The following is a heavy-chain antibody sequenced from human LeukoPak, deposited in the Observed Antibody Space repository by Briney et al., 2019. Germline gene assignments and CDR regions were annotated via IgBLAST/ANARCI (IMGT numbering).Heavy chain of an antibody. CDR3: CGTITAAAGTFDY. J-gene: IGHJ4*02. CDR2: IIPIFGTA. D-gene: IGHD6-13*01. Sequence: SVKVSCKASGGTFSSYAISWVRQAPGQGLEWMGGIIPIFGTANYAQKFQGRVTITADKSTSTAYMELSSLRSEDTAAYYCCGTITAAAGTFDYWGQGTLVTVSS. CDR1: GGTFSSYA. V-gene: IGHV1-69*06.